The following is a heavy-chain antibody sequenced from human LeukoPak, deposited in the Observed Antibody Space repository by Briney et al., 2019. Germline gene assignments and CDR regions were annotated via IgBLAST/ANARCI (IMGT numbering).Heavy chain of an antibody. J-gene: IGHJ6*03. CDR2: MYTSGST. D-gene: IGHD2-21*02. V-gene: IGHV4-4*07. Sequence: SETLSLTCTVSGGSISSYSWSWIRQPAVKGLEWIGRMYTSGSTKYNPSLKSRVAMSVDTSKNQFSLKLSSVTAADTAVYYCARDLRRRVTAIGYGPREYYYYMDVWGKGTTVTISS. CDR1: GGSISSYS. CDR3: ARDLRRRVTAIGYGPREYYYYMDV.